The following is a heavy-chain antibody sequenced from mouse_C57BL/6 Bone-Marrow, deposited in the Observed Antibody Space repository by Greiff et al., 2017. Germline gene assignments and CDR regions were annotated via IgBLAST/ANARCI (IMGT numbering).Heavy chain of an antibody. D-gene: IGHD2-2*01. J-gene: IGHJ4*01. CDR2: IYPGSGNT. V-gene: IGHV1-66*01. CDR3: ARGGYDVPYAMDY. Sequence: VKLMESGPELVKPGASVKISCKASGYSFTSYYIHWVKQRPGPGLEWIGWIYPGSGNTKYNEKFKGKATLTADTSSSTAYMQLSSLTSEDSAVYYCARGGYDVPYAMDYWGQGTSGTVSS. CDR1: GYSFTSYY.